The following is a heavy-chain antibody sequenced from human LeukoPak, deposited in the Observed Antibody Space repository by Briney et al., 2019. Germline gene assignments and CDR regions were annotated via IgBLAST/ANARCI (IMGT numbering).Heavy chain of an antibody. CDR3: ARDKWTHYYYYGMDA. Sequence: GGSLRLSCAASGFTFSSYWMSWVRQAPGKGLEWVANIKQDGSEKYYVDSVKGRFTISRDNAKNSLYLQMNSLRAEDTAVYYCARDKWTHYYYYGMDAWGQGTTVTVSS. D-gene: IGHD2-8*01. CDR1: GFTFSSYW. J-gene: IGHJ6*02. V-gene: IGHV3-7*01. CDR2: IKQDGSEK.